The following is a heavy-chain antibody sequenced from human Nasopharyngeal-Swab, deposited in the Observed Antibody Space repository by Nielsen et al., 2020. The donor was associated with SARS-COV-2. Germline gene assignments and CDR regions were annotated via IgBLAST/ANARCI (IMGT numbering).Heavy chain of an antibody. V-gene: IGHV3-74*01. CDR1: GFTFSSYG. J-gene: IGHJ4*02. CDR2: INSDGRTK. D-gene: IGHD1-14*01. Sequence: GGSLRLSCVASGFTFSSYGMQWVRQPPGKGLEWVARINSDGRTKDHADSLQGRFTIARDNAKNEVYLQLNGLRDEDTAVYYCGRAGSYRIDYWGQGTLVTVSS. CDR3: GRAGSYRIDY.